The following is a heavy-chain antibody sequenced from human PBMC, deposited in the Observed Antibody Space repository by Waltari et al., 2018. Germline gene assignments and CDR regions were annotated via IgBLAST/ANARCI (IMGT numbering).Heavy chain of an antibody. V-gene: IGHV3-74*01. CDR3: AREPSPDSSGYFYYYMDV. J-gene: IGHJ6*03. Sequence: EVQLVESGGGLVQPGGSLRLSCAASGFTFIRYWMHRVRQAPGKGLVWVSRINSDGSGTIYADSVKGRFTISRDNAKNTLYLQLNSLRVEDTAVYYCAREPSPDSSGYFYYYMDVWGKGTTVTVSS. CDR1: GFTFIRYW. CDR2: INSDGSGT. D-gene: IGHD3-22*01.